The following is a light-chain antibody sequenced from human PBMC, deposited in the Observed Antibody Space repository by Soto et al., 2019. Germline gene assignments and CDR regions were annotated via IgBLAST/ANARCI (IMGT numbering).Light chain of an antibody. Sequence: EVVMTQSPATLSVSPGERATLSCRASQSVSSNLAWFQQKPGQAPRLLISDASTRATGIPARFSGSGSGTEFTLIISSLQSEDSAVYYCQQYNRWWTFGQGTKVEIK. CDR3: QQYNRWWT. V-gene: IGKV3-15*01. CDR2: DAS. CDR1: QSVSSN. J-gene: IGKJ1*01.